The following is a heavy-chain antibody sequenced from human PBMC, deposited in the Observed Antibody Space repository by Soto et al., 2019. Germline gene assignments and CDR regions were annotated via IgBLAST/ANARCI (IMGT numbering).Heavy chain of an antibody. V-gene: IGHV4-59*01. J-gene: IGHJ6*03. Sequence: PSETLSLTGTVSGGSISSYYWSWIRQPPGKGLEWIGYIYYSGSTNYNPSLKSRVTISVDTSKNQFSLKLSSVTAADTDVYNSATGFSGYYQPYYYYYMDVWGKGTTVTVSS. CDR3: ATGFSGYYQPYYYYYMDV. CDR2: IYYSGST. D-gene: IGHD3-9*01. CDR1: GGSISSYY.